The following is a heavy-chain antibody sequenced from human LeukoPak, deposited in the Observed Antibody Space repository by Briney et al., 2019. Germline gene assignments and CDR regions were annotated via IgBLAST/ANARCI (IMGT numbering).Heavy chain of an antibody. D-gene: IGHD1-1*01. CDR1: GFTFNNYA. V-gene: IGHV3-23*01. CDR3: ARALSQELIRYSQD. J-gene: IGHJ1*01. Sequence: PGGSLRLSCAASGFTFNNYAMSWVRQAPGKGPEWVSGISGSGDNSYYADSVKGRFTISRDNSKNTLYLQMNSLRADDTAVYYCARALSQELIRYSQDWGQGTLVSVSS. CDR2: ISGSGDNS.